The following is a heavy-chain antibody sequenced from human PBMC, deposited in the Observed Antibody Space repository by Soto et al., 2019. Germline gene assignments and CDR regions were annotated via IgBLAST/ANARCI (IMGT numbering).Heavy chain of an antibody. J-gene: IGHJ3*02. CDR1: GGSISSGGYS. CDR3: ARRGDGYNYGAFDI. V-gene: IGHV4-30-2*01. CDR2: IYHSGST. D-gene: IGHD5-12*01. Sequence: PSETLSLTCAVSGGSISSGGYSWSWIRQPPGKGLEWIGYIYHSGSTYYSPSLKSRVTISVDRSKNQFSLKLSSVTAADTAVYYCARRGDGYNYGAFDIWGQGTMVTVSS.